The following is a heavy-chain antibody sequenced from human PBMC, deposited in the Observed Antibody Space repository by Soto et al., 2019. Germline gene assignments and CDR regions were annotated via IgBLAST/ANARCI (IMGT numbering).Heavy chain of an antibody. CDR2: INAGNGNT. CDR1: GYTFTSYA. CDR3: ARVHSNQNYFDY. V-gene: IGHV1-3*01. Sequence: ASVKVSCKASGYTFTSYAMHWVRQAPGQRLEWMGWINAGNGNTKYSQKFQGRVTITRDTSASTAYMELSSLRSEDTAVYYCARVHSNQNYFDYWGQGTLVTVSS. J-gene: IGHJ4*02. D-gene: IGHD6-13*01.